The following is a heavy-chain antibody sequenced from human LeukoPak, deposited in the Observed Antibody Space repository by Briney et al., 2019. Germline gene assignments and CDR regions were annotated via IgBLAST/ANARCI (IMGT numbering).Heavy chain of an antibody. D-gene: IGHD3-3*01. CDR3: ARDQYDTWSRRGNFDS. V-gene: IGHV3-7*03. Sequence: GGSLRLSCAASGFTFSSYWMSWVRQAPGKGLEWVANIKQDGSEKYFVDSVKGRFTISRDNAKNSLYLQMNSLRVEDTAVFYCARDQYDTWSRRGNFDSWGQGTLVIVSS. CDR2: IKQDGSEK. CDR1: GFTFSSYW. J-gene: IGHJ4*02.